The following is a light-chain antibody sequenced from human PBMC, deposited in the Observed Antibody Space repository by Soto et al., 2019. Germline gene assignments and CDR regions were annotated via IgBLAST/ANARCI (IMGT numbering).Light chain of an antibody. CDR1: QSVSSY. J-gene: IGKJ1*01. V-gene: IGKV3-11*01. CDR3: QQRSKWPPWR. CDR2: DAS. Sequence: VFRQSPIIKNLSPGERATLSCRASQSVSSYLAWYQQKPGQAPRLLIYDASNRATGIPARFSGSGSGTDFTLTISSLEPEDFAVYYCQQRSKWPPWRFGQGTKVDIK.